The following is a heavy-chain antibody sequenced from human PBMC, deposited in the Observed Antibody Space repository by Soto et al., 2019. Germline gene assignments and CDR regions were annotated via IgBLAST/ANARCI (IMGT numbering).Heavy chain of an antibody. CDR2: IIPIFGTA. J-gene: IGHJ6*02. Sequence: SVKVSCKASGGTFSSYAISWVRQAPGQGLEWKGGIIPIFGTANYAQKFQGRVTITADESTSTAYMELSSLRSEDTAVYYCARRGYSSSWSTERYYGMDVWGQGTTVTVSS. D-gene: IGHD6-13*01. CDR1: GGTFSSYA. V-gene: IGHV1-69*13. CDR3: ARRGYSSSWSTERYYGMDV.